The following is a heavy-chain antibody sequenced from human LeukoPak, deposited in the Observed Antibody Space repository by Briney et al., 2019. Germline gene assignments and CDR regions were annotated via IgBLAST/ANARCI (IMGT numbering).Heavy chain of an antibody. Sequence: GSLRLSCAASGFTFSSYSMNWVRQAPGKGLEWVSSISSSSSYIYYADSVKGPFTISRDNAKNSLYLQMNSLRAEDTAVYYCARSIAARHGYYYYYMDVWGKGTTVTVSS. D-gene: IGHD6-6*01. J-gene: IGHJ6*03. V-gene: IGHV3-21*01. CDR1: GFTFSSYS. CDR2: ISSSSSYI. CDR3: ARSIAARHGYYYYYMDV.